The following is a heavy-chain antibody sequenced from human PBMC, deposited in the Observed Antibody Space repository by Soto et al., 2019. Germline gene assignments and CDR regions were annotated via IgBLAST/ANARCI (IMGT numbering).Heavy chain of an antibody. Sequence: SGTLSLTCTVSGGSISSSSYYWGWIRRPPGKGLEWIGSIYYSGSTYYNPSLKSRVTISVDTSKNQFSLKLSSVTAADTAVYYCARSIVIAYYYYGMDVWGQGTTVTRLL. D-gene: IGHD3-16*02. CDR3: ARSIVIAYYYYGMDV. J-gene: IGHJ6*02. CDR2: IYYSGST. V-gene: IGHV4-39*01. CDR1: GGSISSSSYY.